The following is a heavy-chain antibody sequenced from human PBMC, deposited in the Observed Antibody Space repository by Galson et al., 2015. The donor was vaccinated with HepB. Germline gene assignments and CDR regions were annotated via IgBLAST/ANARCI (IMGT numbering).Heavy chain of an antibody. CDR2: IKQDGSEK. V-gene: IGHV3-7*01. CDR1: GFTFSSYW. D-gene: IGHD6-19*01. Sequence: SLRLSCAASGFTFSSYWMSWVRQAPGKGLEWVANIKQDGSEKYYVDSVKGRFTISRDNAKNSLYLQMNSLKAEDTAVYYCARDRSIVVAGTDFDYWGQGTLVTVSS. CDR3: ARDRSIVVAGTDFDY. J-gene: IGHJ4*02.